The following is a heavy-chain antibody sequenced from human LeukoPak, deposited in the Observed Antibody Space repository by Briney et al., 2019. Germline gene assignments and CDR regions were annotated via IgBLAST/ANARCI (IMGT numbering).Heavy chain of an antibody. CDR2: INPNSGGA. D-gene: IGHD2-2*02. Sequence: ASVKVSCKASGYTFTSYYMHWVRQAPGQGLEWMGWINPNSGGAGYAQNFQGRVTMTRDTSISTAYMELSRLTSDDTAVYYCAREDCSSTTCYKYFDCWGQGTLVTVSS. J-gene: IGHJ4*02. V-gene: IGHV1-2*02. CDR3: AREDCSSTTCYKYFDC. CDR1: GYTFTSYY.